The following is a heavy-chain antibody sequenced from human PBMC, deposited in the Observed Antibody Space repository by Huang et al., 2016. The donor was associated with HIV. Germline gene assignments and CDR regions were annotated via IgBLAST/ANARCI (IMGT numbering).Heavy chain of an antibody. CDR3: ARFGKRLPMLRGEDVIGDI. J-gene: IGHJ3*02. Sequence: QVQLVESGGGVVQPGRSLRLSCAASGFTLSDYAIPWVRQAPGKGLGWVALISYDGNDKVYSDSVRGRFTISRDNFNNTLYLQMNSLRHEDTALYYCARFGKRLPMLRGEDVIGDIWGQGTMVIVSS. CDR1: GFTLSDYA. CDR2: ISYDGNDK. D-gene: IGHD3-10*01. V-gene: IGHV3-30-3*01.